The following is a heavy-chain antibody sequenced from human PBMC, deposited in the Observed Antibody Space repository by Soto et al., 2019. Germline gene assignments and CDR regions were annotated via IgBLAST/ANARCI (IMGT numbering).Heavy chain of an antibody. CDR1: GGSISSGDYY. CDR3: ARAQGYCSASTGSGYFDY. V-gene: IGHV4-31*03. Sequence: QVQLQESGPGLVKPSQTLSLTCTVSGGSISSGDYYWSWIRQHPGKGLEWIGSVYYSGSTFDNPSLMRRLKTAVDTSKNPFSLKLSSVTAADKAVYYCARAQGYCSASTGSGYFDYWGLGTLVTVSS. D-gene: IGHD2-15*01. CDR2: VYYSGST. J-gene: IGHJ4*02.